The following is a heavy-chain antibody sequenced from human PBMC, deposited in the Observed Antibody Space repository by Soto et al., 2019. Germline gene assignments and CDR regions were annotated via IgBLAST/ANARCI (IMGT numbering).Heavy chain of an antibody. CDR2: ISYDGDNK. Sequence: QVQLVESGAGVVQPGRSLRLSCAASGVHFDSYGMHWVRQAPGKGPEWVATISYDGDNKYYADSVKGRFTISRDNFKSTLHLQMNSLRTEDTAVYYCAKDPYGSGSYYTQYYYFGMDVWGHGTTVTVSS. D-gene: IGHD3-10*01. J-gene: IGHJ6*02. V-gene: IGHV3-30*18. CDR3: AKDPYGSGSYYTQYYYFGMDV. CDR1: GVHFDSYG.